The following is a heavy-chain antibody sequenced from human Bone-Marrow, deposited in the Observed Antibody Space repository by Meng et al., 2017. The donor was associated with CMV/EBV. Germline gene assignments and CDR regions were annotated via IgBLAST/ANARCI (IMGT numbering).Heavy chain of an antibody. J-gene: IGHJ4*02. CDR3: AKDRFTMVRGVVY. V-gene: IGHV3-23*01. D-gene: IGHD3-10*01. CDR1: GFTFSSDA. CDR2: ISGSGGST. Sequence: AAYGFTFSSDAMTWVRQAPGKGLEWVSAISGSGGSTYYADSVKGRFTISRDNSKNTLYLQMNSLRAEDTAVYYCAKDRFTMVRGVVYWGQGTLVTVSS.